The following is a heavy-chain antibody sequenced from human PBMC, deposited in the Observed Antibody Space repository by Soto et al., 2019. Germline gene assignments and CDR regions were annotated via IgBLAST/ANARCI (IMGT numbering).Heavy chain of an antibody. J-gene: IGHJ4*02. CDR3: AGLYPYERSGYHLNY. CDR1: VGSITCSSHK. D-gene: IGHD3-22*01. V-gene: IGHV4-39*01. Sequence: EPLPFTCTVPVGSITCSSHKWGWFRRPPGKGLVCVGSIYNHGGLNYNPSLGSRVTISVDTSKNQFSLKLRSVTAADTGVFYCAGLYPYERSGYHLNYWGQGALVTVS. CDR2: IYNHGGL.